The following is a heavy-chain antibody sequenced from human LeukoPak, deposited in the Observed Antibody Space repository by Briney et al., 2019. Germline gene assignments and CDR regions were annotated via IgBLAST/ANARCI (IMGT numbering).Heavy chain of an antibody. J-gene: IGHJ6*02. Sequence: GESLRLSCAASGFTFSSYSMNWVRQAPGKGLEWVSSISSSSSYIYYADSVKGRFTISRGNAKNSLYLQMNSLRAEDTAVYYCARGTPSLDQNIRYFDWYGVYYYYGMDVWGQGTTVTVSS. D-gene: IGHD3-9*01. CDR3: ARGTPSLDQNIRYFDWYGVYYYYGMDV. CDR1: GFTFSSYS. CDR2: ISSSSSYI. V-gene: IGHV3-21*01.